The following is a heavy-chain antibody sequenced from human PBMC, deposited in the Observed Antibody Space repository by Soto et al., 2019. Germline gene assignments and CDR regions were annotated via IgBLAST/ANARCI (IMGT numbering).Heavy chain of an antibody. D-gene: IGHD3-3*01. CDR1: GYSFTSYW. V-gene: IGHV5-10-1*01. J-gene: IGHJ3*02. Sequence: GESLKISCKGSGYSFTSYWISWVRQMPGKGLEWMGRIDPSDSYTNYSPSFQGHVTISADKSISTAYLQWSSLKASDTAMYYCTIFGVADDAFDIWGQGTMVTVSS. CDR3: TIFGVADDAFDI. CDR2: IDPSDSYT.